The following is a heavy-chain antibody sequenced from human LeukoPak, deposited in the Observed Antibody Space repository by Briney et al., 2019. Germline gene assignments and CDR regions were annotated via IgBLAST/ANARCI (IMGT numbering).Heavy chain of an antibody. D-gene: IGHD3-10*01. J-gene: IGHJ4*02. CDR3: ARLEYYYQHRFDY. V-gene: IGHV4-39*01. CDR1: GGSISSSSYS. Sequence: SETLSLTCTVSGGSISSSSYSWGWIRQPPGKGLEWIGRIYYSGSTYYNPSLKSRVTISVDTSKNQFALKLSSVTAADTAVYYCARLEYYYQHRFDYWGQGTLVTVSS. CDR2: IYYSGST.